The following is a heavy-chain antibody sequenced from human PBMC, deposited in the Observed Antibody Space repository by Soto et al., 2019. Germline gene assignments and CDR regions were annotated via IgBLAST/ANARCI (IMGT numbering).Heavy chain of an antibody. V-gene: IGHV4-4*02. D-gene: IGHD2-15*01. CDR2: IYHSGST. CDR3: ARDPYCSGGSCSLGMDV. CDR1: GGSISSSNW. Sequence: QVQLQESGPGLVKPSGTLSLTCAVSGGSISSSNWWSWVRQPPGKGLEWIGEIYHSGSTNYNPSLKSRVTISVDKSKNQFSLKLSSVTAAETAVYYCARDPYCSGGSCSLGMDVWGQGTTVTVSS. J-gene: IGHJ6*02.